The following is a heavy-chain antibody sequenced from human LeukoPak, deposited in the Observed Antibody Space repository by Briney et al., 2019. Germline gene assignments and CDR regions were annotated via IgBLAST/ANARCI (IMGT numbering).Heavy chain of an antibody. J-gene: IGHJ5*02. D-gene: IGHD2-15*01. CDR3: ARSTDVVPKGNWFDP. CDR1: GGSFSGYY. Sequence: PSETLSLTCAVYGGSFSGYYWSWIRQPPGKGLEWIGEINHSGSTNYNPSLKSRVTISVDTSKNQFSLKLSSVTAADSAVYYCARSTDVVPKGNWFDPRGQGTLVTVSS. V-gene: IGHV4-34*01. CDR2: INHSGST.